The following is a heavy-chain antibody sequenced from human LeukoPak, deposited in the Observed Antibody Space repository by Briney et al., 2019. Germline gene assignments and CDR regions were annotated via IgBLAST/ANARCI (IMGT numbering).Heavy chain of an antibody. Sequence: PSETLSLTCSVSGFSIGTGYYWSWIRQPPGKGLEWIGEINHSGSTNYNPSLKSRVTISVDTSKNQFSLKLSSVTAADTAVYYCARPHKKWLLLGNWFDPWGQEPWSPSPQ. CDR1: GFSIGTGYY. CDR3: ARPHKKWLLLGNWFDP. V-gene: IGHV4-34*01. J-gene: IGHJ5*02. D-gene: IGHD3-22*01. CDR2: INHSGST.